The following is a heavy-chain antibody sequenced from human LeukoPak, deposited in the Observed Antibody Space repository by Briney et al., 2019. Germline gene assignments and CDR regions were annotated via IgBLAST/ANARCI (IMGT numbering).Heavy chain of an antibody. J-gene: IGHJ4*02. CDR2: INAYNGDT. Sequence: ASVKVSCKASGYTFINYAIHWVRQAPGQRLEWMGWINAYNGDTEYSQKLQGRVTITKDTSASTAYMDLSTLRSEDTAVYYCARGRGSDWPLEYWGRGILVTVSS. CDR1: GYTFINYA. V-gene: IGHV1-3*01. D-gene: IGHD6-19*01. CDR3: ARGRGSDWPLEY.